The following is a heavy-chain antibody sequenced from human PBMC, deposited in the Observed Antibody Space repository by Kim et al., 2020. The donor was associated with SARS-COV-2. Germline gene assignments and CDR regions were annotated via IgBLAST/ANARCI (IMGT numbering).Heavy chain of an antibody. CDR2: TSYDERSK. J-gene: IGHJ3*02. CDR1: GFNFSSYV. CDR3: AKESDAFDI. Sequence: GGSLRLSCVASGFNFSSYVMHWVRQAPGKGLEWVAVTSYDERSKYYADSVKGRFTISRDNSKNVLYLQMNSVRGEDTAVYYCAKESDAFDIWGQGTMVTVS. V-gene: IGHV3-30*18.